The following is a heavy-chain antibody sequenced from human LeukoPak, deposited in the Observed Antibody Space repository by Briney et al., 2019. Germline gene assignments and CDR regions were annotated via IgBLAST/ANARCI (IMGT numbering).Heavy chain of an antibody. J-gene: IGHJ4*02. V-gene: IGHV4-30-2*01. D-gene: IGHD4-23*01. CDR3: ARLGLVTKMFDY. CDR1: GGSISSGGYY. Sequence: SQTLSLTCTVSGGSISSGGYYWSWIRQPPGKGLEWIGYIYHSGSTYYNPSLKSRVTISVDRSKNQFSLKLSSVTAADTAVYYCARLGLVTKMFDYWGQGTLVTVSS. CDR2: IYHSGST.